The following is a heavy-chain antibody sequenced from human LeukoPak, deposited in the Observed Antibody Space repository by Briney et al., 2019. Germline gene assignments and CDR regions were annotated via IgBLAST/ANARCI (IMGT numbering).Heavy chain of an antibody. CDR3: ARDKSVGSRVTFDI. CDR1: GGSISSYY. Sequence: SETLSLTCTVSGGSISSYYWSWIRQPAGKGLEWIGRIYTSGSTNYNPSLKSRVTMSVDTSKNQFSLKLSSVTAADTAVYYCARDKSVGSRVTFDIWGQGTMVTVSS. V-gene: IGHV4-4*07. D-gene: IGHD1-26*01. CDR2: IYTSGST. J-gene: IGHJ3*02.